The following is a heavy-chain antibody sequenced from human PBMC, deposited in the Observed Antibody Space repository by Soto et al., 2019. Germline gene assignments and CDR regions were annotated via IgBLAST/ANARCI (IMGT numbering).Heavy chain of an antibody. V-gene: IGHV4-59*01. D-gene: IGHD2-15*01. CDR3: AAAYDY. CDR1: GAYIKSYY. Sequence: SETLSLTCTVSGAYIKSYYWSWMRQFPGKGLEWIGNMYYSGTTNYNPSLQSRVTLSVDTSKNQFSLKLTSVTAADTAVYYCAAAYDYWGQGTLVTVSS. J-gene: IGHJ4*02. CDR2: MYYSGTT.